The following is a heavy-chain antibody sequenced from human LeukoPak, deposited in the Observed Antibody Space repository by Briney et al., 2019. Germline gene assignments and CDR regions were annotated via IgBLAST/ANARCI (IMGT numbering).Heavy chain of an antibody. D-gene: IGHD3-3*01. CDR2: IKQDGSEK. J-gene: IGHJ6*03. CDR1: GFTFSSYW. CDR3: ARDPHTIFGVVITHYYYYYYMDV. Sequence: GGSLRLSCAASGFTFSSYWMSWVRQAPGKGLEWVANIKQDGSEKYYVDSVKGRFTISRDNAKNSLYLQMNSLRAEDTAVYYCARDPHTIFGVVITHYYYYYYMDVWGKGTTVTVSS. V-gene: IGHV3-7*01.